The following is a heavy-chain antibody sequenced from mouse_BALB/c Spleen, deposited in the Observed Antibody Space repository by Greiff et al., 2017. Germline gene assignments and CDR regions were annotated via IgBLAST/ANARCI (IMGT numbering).Heavy chain of an antibody. Sequence: EVKLQESGPGLVKPSQSLSLTCTVTGYSITSDYAWNWIRQFPGNKLEWMGYISYSGSTSYNPSLKSRISITRDTSKNQFFLQLNSVTTEDTATYYCARSGYDLLYYFDYWGQGTTLTVSS. J-gene: IGHJ2*01. D-gene: IGHD2-14*01. CDR2: ISYSGST. V-gene: IGHV3-2*02. CDR1: GYSITSDYA. CDR3: ARSGYDLLYYFDY.